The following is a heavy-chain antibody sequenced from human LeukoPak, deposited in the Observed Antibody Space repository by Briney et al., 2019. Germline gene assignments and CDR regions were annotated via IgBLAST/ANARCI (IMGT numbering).Heavy chain of an antibody. J-gene: IGHJ4*02. CDR3: ARDHRITMIVGD. CDR2: IYTSGST. Sequence: PSETLSLTCTVSGGSISSGSYYWSWIRQPAGKGLEWIGRIYTSGSTNYNPSLKSRVTISVDTPKNQFSLKLSSVTAADTAVYYCARDHRITMIVGDWGQGTLVTVSS. V-gene: IGHV4-61*02. CDR1: GGSISSGSYY. D-gene: IGHD3-22*01.